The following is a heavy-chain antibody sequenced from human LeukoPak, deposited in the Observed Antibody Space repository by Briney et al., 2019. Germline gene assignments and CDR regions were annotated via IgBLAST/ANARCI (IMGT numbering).Heavy chain of an antibody. V-gene: IGHV3-21*01. CDR3: AIDRGYFDN. CDR1: GFTFSIYS. Sequence: GGSLRLSCAASGFTFSIYSMNWVRQAPGKGLEWLSSITSSSNYIYYADSVEGRFTISRDNVQNSLYLQMNSLRAEDTAMYYCAIDRGYFDNWGQGTLVTVSS. CDR2: ITSSSNYI. J-gene: IGHJ4*02.